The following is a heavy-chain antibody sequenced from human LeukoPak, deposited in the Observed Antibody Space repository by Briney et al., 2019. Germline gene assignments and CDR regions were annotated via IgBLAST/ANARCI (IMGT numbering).Heavy chain of an antibody. CDR1: GFTFSNYW. V-gene: IGHV3-74*01. CDR2: INSDGSST. J-gene: IGHJ5*02. Sequence: GGSLRLSCEASGFTFSNYWMHWVRQAPGKGLVWVSRINSDGSSTSYADSVRGRFTISRDNARNTLYLQMNSLRAEDTAVYYCAPNWFDPWGQGTLVTVSS. CDR3: APNWFDP.